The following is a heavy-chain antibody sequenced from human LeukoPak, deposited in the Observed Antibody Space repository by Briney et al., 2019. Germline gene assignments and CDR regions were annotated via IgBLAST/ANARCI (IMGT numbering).Heavy chain of an antibody. V-gene: IGHV3-66*01. D-gene: IGHD3-22*01. Sequence: GGSLRLSCASSGFTASSNYMTWVRQAPGKGLEWVSTIYSGGATYYAESVKGRFTISRDSSKNTLVLQMNSLRAEDTAVYYCGRDRAMYYYETSGYWGQGTLVTVSS. CDR3: GRDRAMYYYETSGY. CDR1: GFTASSNY. J-gene: IGHJ4*02. CDR2: IYSGGAT.